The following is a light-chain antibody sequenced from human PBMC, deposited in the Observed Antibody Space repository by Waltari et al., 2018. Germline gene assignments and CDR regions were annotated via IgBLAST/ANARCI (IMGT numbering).Light chain of an antibody. Sequence: QSLLTSPPSVSRAPGQRVSISCTGSGSNLGAGYDVHWYQQHPGKAPKLLIYGTSTRPPGVPDRFFGSQSGTSASLAITALQAEDEAEYYCQSYDTSLSVVFGGGTKLTVL. J-gene: IGLJ2*01. V-gene: IGLV1-40*01. CDR3: QSYDTSLSVV. CDR2: GTS. CDR1: GSNLGAGYD.